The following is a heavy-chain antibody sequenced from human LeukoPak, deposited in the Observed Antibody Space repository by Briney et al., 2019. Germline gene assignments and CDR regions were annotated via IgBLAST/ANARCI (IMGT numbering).Heavy chain of an antibody. D-gene: IGHD6-19*01. CDR2: ISAYNGDT. J-gene: IGHJ4*02. V-gene: IGHV1-18*01. Sequence: ASVRVSCNASGYRFTNYGITWVRQAPGQGLESMGWISAYNGDTNYAQNFQGRLTMTTDTSTNTAYMELRSLRSDDTAVYYCARVGSPDSENSGWKLFFDYWGQGTLVTVSS. CDR3: ARVGSPDSENSGWKLFFDY. CDR1: GYRFTNYG.